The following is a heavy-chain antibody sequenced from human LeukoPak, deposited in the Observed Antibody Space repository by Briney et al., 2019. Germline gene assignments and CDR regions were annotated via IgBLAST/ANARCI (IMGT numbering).Heavy chain of an antibody. CDR1: GFTASGSY. CDR3: ARVGGENIEAAAFGY. V-gene: IGHV3-66*01. Sequence: GGSLRLSCAASGFTASGSYLTWVRQAPGKGLEWVSVIYSGGSTYYADSVRGRFTISRDNSKNTVFLQMNLLRAEDTAVYYCARVGGENIEAAAFGYWGQGTLVTVSS. J-gene: IGHJ4*02. CDR2: IYSGGST. D-gene: IGHD6-13*01.